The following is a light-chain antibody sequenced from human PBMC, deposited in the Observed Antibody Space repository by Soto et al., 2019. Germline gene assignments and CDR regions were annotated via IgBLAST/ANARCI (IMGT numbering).Light chain of an antibody. J-gene: IGLJ2*01. V-gene: IGLV2-14*01. Sequence: QSVLTQPASVSGSPGQSITISCTGTSSDVGGYNYVSWYQQHPGKAPKLMIFLVTNRPSGVSDRFSGSKSGNTASLTISGLQAEDEADYYCSSYTTTSTLVFGGGTQLTVL. CDR2: LVT. CDR1: SSDVGGYNY. CDR3: SSYTTTSTLV.